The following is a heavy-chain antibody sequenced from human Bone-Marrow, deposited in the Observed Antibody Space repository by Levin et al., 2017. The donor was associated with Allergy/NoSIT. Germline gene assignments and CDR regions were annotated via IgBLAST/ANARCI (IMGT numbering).Heavy chain of an antibody. V-gene: IGHV3-11*05. Sequence: GESLKISCAASGFTFSEHYINWVRQAPGKGLEWVSYISGSTSYSDYADSVKGRFTISRDNANDSVFLQMNSLSAEDTAIYYCARGGSSPQRPPTDYHGMDVWGQGTTVTVS. CDR3: ARGGSSPQRPPTDYHGMDV. J-gene: IGHJ6*02. CDR1: GFTFSEHY. CDR2: ISGSTSYS. D-gene: IGHD3-10*01.